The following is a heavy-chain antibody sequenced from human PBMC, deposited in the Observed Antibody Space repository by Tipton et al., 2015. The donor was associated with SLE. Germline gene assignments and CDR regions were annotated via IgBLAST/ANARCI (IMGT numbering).Heavy chain of an antibody. D-gene: IGHD3-10*01. Sequence: TLSLTCTVSGGSISSYYWSWIRQPPGKGLEWIGYIYYSGSTNYNPSLKSRVTISVDTSKNQFSLKLSSVTAADTAVYYCAGGGNGSGSYFFWGQGTLVTVSS. J-gene: IGHJ4*02. CDR3: AGGGNGSGSYFF. V-gene: IGHV4-59*01. CDR2: IYYSGST. CDR1: GGSISSYY.